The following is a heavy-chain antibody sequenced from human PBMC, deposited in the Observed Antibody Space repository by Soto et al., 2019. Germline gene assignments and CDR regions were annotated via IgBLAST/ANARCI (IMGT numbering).Heavy chain of an antibody. Sequence: EVQLVESGGGLVQPGGSLRLSCAASAFTFSSKWMHWVRQVPGKGLVWVSRINSDGSSTSYADSVKSRLPISRDNAKSALFLQMNRLRAEDTAVYYCASAHDSSSWYTYYYGMEVWGQGTTVTVSS. J-gene: IGHJ6*02. CDR2: INSDGSST. CDR3: ASAHDSSSWYTYYYGMEV. V-gene: IGHV3-74*01. D-gene: IGHD6-13*01. CDR1: AFTFSSKW.